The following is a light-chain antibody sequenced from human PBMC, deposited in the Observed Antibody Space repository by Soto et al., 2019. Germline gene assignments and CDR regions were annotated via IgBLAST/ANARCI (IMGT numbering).Light chain of an antibody. CDR1: SSNIGAGYD. V-gene: IGLV1-40*01. CDR2: GNS. J-gene: IGLJ3*02. Sequence: QSVLTQPPSVSGAPGQRVTIACTVSSSNIGAGYDVHWYQQLPGTAPKLLIYGNSNRPSGVPDRFSGSKSGTSASLAITGLQAEDEADYYCQSYDSSLNGGVFGGGTKLTVL. CDR3: QSYDSSLNGGV.